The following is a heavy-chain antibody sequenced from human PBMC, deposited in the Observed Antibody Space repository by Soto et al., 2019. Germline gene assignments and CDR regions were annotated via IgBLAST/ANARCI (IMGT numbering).Heavy chain of an antibody. J-gene: IGHJ6*02. V-gene: IGHV5-10-1*01. CDR1: GYSFTSYW. D-gene: IGHD2-21*01. Sequence: GESLNPYCQGSGYSFTSYWISWVRQMPGKGLEWMGKSDPSDSYTHGRPTFQGHVTSSADKSISTAYLHWSSLKASEIALYYCASQGVISRPEYGNVDWVQGTTVDVSS. CDR3: ASQGVISRPEYGNVD. CDR2: SDPSDSYT.